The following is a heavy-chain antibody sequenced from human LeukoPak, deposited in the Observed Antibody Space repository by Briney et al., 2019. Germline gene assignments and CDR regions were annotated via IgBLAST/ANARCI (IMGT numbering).Heavy chain of an antibody. J-gene: IGHJ4*02. CDR1: GGTFSSYV. CDR2: IMPISGTA. V-gene: IGHV1-69*06. D-gene: IGHD4-23*01. CDR3: ARNLYGGNSWDVFDY. Sequence: SVKVSCKASGGTFSSYVINWVRQAPGQGLEWMGGIMPISGTANHAQKFQGRVTITADKSTSTAYMGLSSLRSEDTAVYYCARNLYGGNSWDVFDYWGQGTLVTVSS.